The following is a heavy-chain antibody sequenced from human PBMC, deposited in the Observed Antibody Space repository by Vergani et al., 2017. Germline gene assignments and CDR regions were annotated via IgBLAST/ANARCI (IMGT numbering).Heavy chain of an antibody. CDR2: ISSSSSYI. CDR1: GFTFSSYS. CDR3: ARGRYDSSGDDSYYYYDGMDV. J-gene: IGHJ6*02. Sequence: EVQLVESGGGLVKPGGSLRLSCAASGFTFSSYSMNWVRQAPGKGLEWVSSISSSSSYIYYADSVKGRFTISRDNAKNSLYLQMNSLRAEDTAVYYCARGRYDSSGDDSYYYYDGMDVWGQGTTVTVSS. D-gene: IGHD3-22*01. V-gene: IGHV3-21*01.